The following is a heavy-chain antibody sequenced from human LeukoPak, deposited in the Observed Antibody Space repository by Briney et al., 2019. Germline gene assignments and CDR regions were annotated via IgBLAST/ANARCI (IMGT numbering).Heavy chain of an antibody. V-gene: IGHV3-23*01. J-gene: IGHJ4*02. D-gene: IGHD3-22*01. CDR3: AVMHRYYDGSGYWVQ. CDR2: ISTSGGTT. Sequence: GGSLRLSCAASGFTFGSYAMSWVRQAPGKGLEWVSGISTSGGTTSYAESVKGRFTVSKDNPRNTLYMEMNSLRNEDTAVYYCAVMHRYYDGSGYWVQWGQGTLVTVSS. CDR1: GFTFGSYA.